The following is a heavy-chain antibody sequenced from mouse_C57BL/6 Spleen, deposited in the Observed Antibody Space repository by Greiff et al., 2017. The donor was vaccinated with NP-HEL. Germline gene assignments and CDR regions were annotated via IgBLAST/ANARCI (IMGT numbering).Heavy chain of an antibody. D-gene: IGHD3-1*01. CDR3: ATLPPARDY. CDR2: IDPSDSYT. V-gene: IGHV1-69*01. CDR1: GYTFTSYW. J-gene: IGHJ2*01. Sequence: VQLQQPGAELVMPGASVKLSCKASGYTFTSYWMHWVKQRPGQGLEWIGEIDPSDSYTNYNQKFKGKSTLTVDKSSRTAYMQLSSLTSEDSAVYYCATLPPARDYWGQGTTLTVSS.